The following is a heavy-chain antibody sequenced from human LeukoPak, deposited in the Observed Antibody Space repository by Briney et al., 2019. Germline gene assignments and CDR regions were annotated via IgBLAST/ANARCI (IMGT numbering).Heavy chain of an antibody. J-gene: IGHJ4*02. Sequence: SETLSLTCTVSGGSISSGGYYWSWIRQPPGKGLEWIGYIYHSGSTYYNPSLKGRVTISVDRSKNQFSLKLSSVTAADTAVYYCARVDPTVAGSSIDYWGQGTLVTVSS. D-gene: IGHD4-23*01. V-gene: IGHV4-30-2*01. CDR1: GGSISSGGYY. CDR2: IYHSGST. CDR3: ARVDPTVAGSSIDY.